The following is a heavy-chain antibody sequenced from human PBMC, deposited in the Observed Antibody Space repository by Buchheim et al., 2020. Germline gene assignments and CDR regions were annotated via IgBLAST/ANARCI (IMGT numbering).Heavy chain of an antibody. J-gene: IGHJ4*02. V-gene: IGHV3-30*18. Sequence: QVQLVESGGGVVQPGRSLRLSCAASGFTFSSYGMHWVRQAPGKGLEWVAVISYDGSNKYYADSVKGRFTLSRDNSKNTLYLKMNSLGAEDTAVYYCAKDLGYYYGSGSYSGLDYWGQGTL. CDR3: AKDLGYYYGSGSYSGLDY. CDR1: GFTFSSYG. D-gene: IGHD3-10*01. CDR2: ISYDGSNK.